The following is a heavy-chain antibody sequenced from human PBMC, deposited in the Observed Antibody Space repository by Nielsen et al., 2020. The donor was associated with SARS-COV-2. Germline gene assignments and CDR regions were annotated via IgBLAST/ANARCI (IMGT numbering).Heavy chain of an antibody. V-gene: IGHV4-34*01. Sequence: SETLSLTCAVYGGSSSGYYWSWIRQPPGKGLEWIGEINHSGSTNYNPSLKSRVTISVDTSKNQFSLKLSSVTAADTAVYYCARGKRFELGYSYGYNYFDYWGQGTLVTVSS. D-gene: IGHD5-18*01. CDR1: GGSSSGYY. J-gene: IGHJ4*02. CDR2: INHSGST. CDR3: ARGKRFELGYSYGYNYFDY.